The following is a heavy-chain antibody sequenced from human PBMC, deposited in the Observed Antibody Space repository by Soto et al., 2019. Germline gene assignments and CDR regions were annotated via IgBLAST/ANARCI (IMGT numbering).Heavy chain of an antibody. V-gene: IGHV4-59*01. CDR3: ARETRATYSGSYYVGYYFDY. CDR2: IYYSGST. D-gene: IGHD1-26*01. Sequence: ASETLSLTCTVSGGSISSYYWSWIRQPPGKGLEWIGYIYYSGSTNYNPSLKSRVTISVDTSKNQFSLKLSSVTAADTAVYYCARETRATYSGSYYVGYYFDYWGQGTLVTVSS. J-gene: IGHJ4*02. CDR1: GGSISSYY.